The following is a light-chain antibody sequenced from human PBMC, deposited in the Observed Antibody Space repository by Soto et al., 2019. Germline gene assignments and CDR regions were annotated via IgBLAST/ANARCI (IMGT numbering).Light chain of an antibody. V-gene: IGKV3-20*01. CDR2: RAS. J-gene: IGKJ5*01. Sequence: EIVLTQSPGTLSLSPGERATLSCRASQSVGRNYLAWYQQIPGQAPGLLIYRASSRATGIPDRFSGSGSGTDFTLTISRLEPEDFAVYYCQQYDRSPITFGQGTRLEIK. CDR1: QSVGRNY. CDR3: QQYDRSPIT.